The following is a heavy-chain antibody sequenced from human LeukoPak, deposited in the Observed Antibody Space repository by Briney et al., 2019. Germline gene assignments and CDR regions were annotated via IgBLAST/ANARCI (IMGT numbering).Heavy chain of an antibody. CDR3: ARDPSYDFWSGNAFDI. V-gene: IGHV3-48*01. J-gene: IGHJ3*02. Sequence: GGSLRLSCAASGFTFSNYSMNWVRQAPGKGLEWVSYISSSSSIIYYADSVKGRFTISRDNAKNSLYLQMNSLRAEDTAVYYCARDPSYDFWSGNAFDIWGQGTMVTVSS. CDR1: GFTFSNYS. D-gene: IGHD3-3*01. CDR2: ISSSSSII.